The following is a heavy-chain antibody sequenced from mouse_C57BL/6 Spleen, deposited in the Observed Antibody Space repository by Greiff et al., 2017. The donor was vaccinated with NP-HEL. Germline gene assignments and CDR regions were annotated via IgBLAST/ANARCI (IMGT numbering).Heavy chain of an antibody. CDR3: ARVWLRRGFDY. J-gene: IGHJ2*01. CDR1: GYTFTSYW. Sequence: QVQLQQPGAELVKPGASVKLSCKASGYTFTSYWMHWVKQRPGQGLEWIGMIHPNSGSTNYNEKFKSKATLTVDKSSSTAYMQLSSLTSEDSAVYYCARVWLRRGFDYWGQGTTLTVSS. D-gene: IGHD2-2*01. V-gene: IGHV1-64*01. CDR2: IHPNSGST.